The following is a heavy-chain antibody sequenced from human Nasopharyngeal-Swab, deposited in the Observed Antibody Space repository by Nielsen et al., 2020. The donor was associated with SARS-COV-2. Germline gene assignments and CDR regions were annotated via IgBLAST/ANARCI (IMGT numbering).Heavy chain of an antibody. J-gene: IGHJ5*01. CDR3: ARAGWHTPYVDS. V-gene: IGHV4-34*01. Sequence: RQAPGKGLEWIGEIDHSGNSNYNSSLKSRDTVSVDTSKNQFSLHVKSLTAADSAVYYCARAGWHTPYVDSWGQGTRVTVSS. CDR2: IDHSGNS. D-gene: IGHD2-15*01.